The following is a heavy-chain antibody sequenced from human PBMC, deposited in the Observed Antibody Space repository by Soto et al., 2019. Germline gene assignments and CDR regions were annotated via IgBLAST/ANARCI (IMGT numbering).Heavy chain of an antibody. Sequence: QVQLQQWGAGLLKPSETLSLTCVVYGGSLSGYYWSWIRQPPGKGLEWIGEIKDGGLTNYSPSLKTRATISADTPKNQSSRKLHSVTAADWAVYYCARGQEGVVATHWDQGTLVTVSS. J-gene: IGHJ4*02. V-gene: IGHV4-34*01. CDR2: IKDGGLT. CDR3: ARGQEGVVATH. D-gene: IGHD5-12*01. CDR1: GGSLSGYY.